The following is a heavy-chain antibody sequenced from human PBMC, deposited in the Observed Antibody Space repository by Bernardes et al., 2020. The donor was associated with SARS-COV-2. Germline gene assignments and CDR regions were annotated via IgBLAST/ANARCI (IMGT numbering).Heavy chain of an antibody. CDR1: GASMRSNY. Sequence: SETLSLTCTVSGASMRSNYWSWIRQPPGKGLEWIGYIYSTGSTKYNPSLKSRVSISVGTSNKDFSLNLSSVTAADTAAYYCARLPVTTFGWYFDLWGRGTPVTVSS. CDR3: ARLPVTTFGWYFDL. V-gene: IGHV4-59*08. CDR2: IYSTGST. J-gene: IGHJ2*01. D-gene: IGHD4-17*01.